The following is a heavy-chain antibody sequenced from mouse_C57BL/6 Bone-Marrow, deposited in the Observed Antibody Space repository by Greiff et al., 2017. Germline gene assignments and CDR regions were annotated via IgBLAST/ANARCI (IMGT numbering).Heavy chain of an antibody. J-gene: IGHJ2*01. CDR1: GYTFTNYW. V-gene: IGHV1-63*01. D-gene: IGHD1-1*01. Sequence: QVQLQQSGAELVRPGSSVKMSCKASGYTFTNYWIGWAKQRPGHGLEWIGDIYPGGGYTNYNEKFKGKATLTADKSSSTAYMQFSSLTSEDSAIYYCARYKVVAHFDYWGQGTTLTVSS. CDR2: IYPGGGYT. CDR3: ARYKVVAHFDY.